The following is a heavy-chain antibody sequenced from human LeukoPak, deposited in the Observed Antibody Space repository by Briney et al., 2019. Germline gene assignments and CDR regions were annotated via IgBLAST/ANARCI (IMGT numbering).Heavy chain of an antibody. J-gene: IGHJ4*02. V-gene: IGHV3-21*01. CDR1: SFTFSSYS. Sequence: GGSLRLSCAASSFTFSSYSMNWVRQAPGKGLEWVSSISSSISYIYYADSVKGRFTISRDNAKNSLYLQMSSLRAEDTAVYYCARARARIAVPSTGSSFDYWGQGTLVTVSS. D-gene: IGHD6-19*01. CDR2: ISSSISYI. CDR3: ARARARIAVPSTGSSFDY.